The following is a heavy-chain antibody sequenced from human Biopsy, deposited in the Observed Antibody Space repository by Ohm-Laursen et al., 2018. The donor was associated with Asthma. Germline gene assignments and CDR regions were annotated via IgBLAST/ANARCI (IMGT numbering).Heavy chain of an antibody. V-gene: IGHV1-69*13. J-gene: IGHJ6*02. CDR2: IMTVFGTT. CDR3: ARCQVGYSSGWSLLLKKIYYSGMDV. D-gene: IGHD6-19*01. CDR1: GGTFSNFA. Sequence: ASVKVSCKAPGGTFSNFAISWVRQAPGQGLEWLGGIMTVFGTTNYAQKFQGRVTITADESTSTAYMGVTSLRSEDTAIYYCARCQVGYSSGWSLLLKKIYYSGMDVWGQGTAVTVSS.